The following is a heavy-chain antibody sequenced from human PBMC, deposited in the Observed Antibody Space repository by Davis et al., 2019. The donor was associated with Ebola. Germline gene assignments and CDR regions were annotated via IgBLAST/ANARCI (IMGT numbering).Heavy chain of an antibody. CDR2: ISGSGGNT. J-gene: IGHJ6*02. Sequence: GGSLRLSCADSVITFSSYAMTWVRQVPGKGLEWVSAISGSGGNTYYADSVKGRFTISRDYSKNTVYLQMNSLRAENTAVYYCASIRRPYYYGMDVWGQGTTVTVSS. V-gene: IGHV3-23*01. CDR3: ASIRRPYYYGMDV. D-gene: IGHD2-21*01. CDR1: VITFSSYA.